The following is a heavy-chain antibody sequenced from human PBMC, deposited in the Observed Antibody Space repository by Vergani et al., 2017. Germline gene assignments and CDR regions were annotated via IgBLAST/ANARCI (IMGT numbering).Heavy chain of an antibody. D-gene: IGHD5-12*01. Sequence: EVQLLESGGGLVQPGGSLRLSCAASGFTFSSYAMSWVRQAPGKGLEWVSAISGSGGSTYYADSVKGRFTISRDNSKNTLYLQMNSLRAEDTAVYYCAREFPSHGGMELKWLHPPTGFDYWGQGTLVTVSS. V-gene: IGHV3-23*01. CDR1: GFTFSSYA. CDR2: ISGSGGST. CDR3: AREFPSHGGMELKWLHPPTGFDY. J-gene: IGHJ4*02.